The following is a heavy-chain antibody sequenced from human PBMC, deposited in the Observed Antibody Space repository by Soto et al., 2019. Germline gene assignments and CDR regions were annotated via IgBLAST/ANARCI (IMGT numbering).Heavy chain of an antibody. Sequence: GESLKISCKGSGYSFTTYWIGWVRQMPGKGLEWMGIIYPGDSDTRYSPSFQGQVTISADKSINTAYLQWSSLKASDTAMYYWARSMPTVTTDGDFDIWGQGTMVTVSS. J-gene: IGHJ3*02. V-gene: IGHV5-51*01. CDR3: ARSMPTVTTDGDFDI. CDR2: IYPGDSDT. D-gene: IGHD4-4*01. CDR1: GYSFTTYW.